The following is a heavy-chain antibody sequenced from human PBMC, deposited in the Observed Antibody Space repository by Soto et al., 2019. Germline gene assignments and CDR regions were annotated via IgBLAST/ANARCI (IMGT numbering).Heavy chain of an antibody. CDR2: ISAYNTNT. CDR3: ARETPPTDY. V-gene: IGHV1-18*01. Sequence: QVQLVQSGAEVKKPGASVKVSCKTSGYTFTSYHISWVRQAPGQGLEWMGWISAYNTNTNYAQKFQGRVTMTTDTITSTAYMELRSLRYDDTDVYYCARETPPTDYWGQGTLVTVSS. J-gene: IGHJ4*02. CDR1: GYTFTSYH.